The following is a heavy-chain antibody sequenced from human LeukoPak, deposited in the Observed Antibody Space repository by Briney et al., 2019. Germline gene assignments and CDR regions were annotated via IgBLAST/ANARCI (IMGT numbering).Heavy chain of an antibody. V-gene: IGHV3-23*01. CDR2: ISGSGGST. J-gene: IGHJ6*02. Sequence: GGSLRLSCAASGFTFSSYAMSWVRQAPGKGLEWVSAISGSGGSTYYADSVKGRFTISRDNSKNTLYLQMNSLRAEDTAVYYCAKDGKQQLVGYYYYGMDVWGQGTTVTVSS. D-gene: IGHD6-13*01. CDR3: AKDGKQQLVGYYYYGMDV. CDR1: GFTFSSYA.